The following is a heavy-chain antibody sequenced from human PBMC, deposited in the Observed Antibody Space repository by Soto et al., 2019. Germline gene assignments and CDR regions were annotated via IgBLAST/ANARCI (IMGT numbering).Heavy chain of an antibody. CDR2: ISSSGGST. V-gene: IGHV3-23*01. Sequence: GGSLRLSCAASGFTFSSYAMSWVRQAPGKGLEWVSAISSSGGSTYYADSVKGRFTISRDNSKNTLYLQMNSLRAEDTAVYYCAKDRSLSYDFLTGYYPPRATYFDYWGQGTLVTVSS. D-gene: IGHD3-9*01. CDR1: GFTFSSYA. J-gene: IGHJ4*02. CDR3: AKDRSLSYDFLTGYYPPRATYFDY.